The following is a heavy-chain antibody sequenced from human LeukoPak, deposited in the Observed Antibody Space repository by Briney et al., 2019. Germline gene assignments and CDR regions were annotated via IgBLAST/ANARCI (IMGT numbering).Heavy chain of an antibody. D-gene: IGHD2-2*01. V-gene: IGHV1-69*05. CDR1: GGTFSSYA. CDR3: ARVVPAATNYYYYYMDV. CDR2: IIPIFGTA. Sequence: SVKVSCKASGGTFSSYAISWVRQAPGQGLEWMGGIIPIFGTANYAQKFQGRVTITTDGSTSTAYMELSSLRSEDTAVYYCARVVPAATNYYYYYMDVWGKGTTVTVSS. J-gene: IGHJ6*03.